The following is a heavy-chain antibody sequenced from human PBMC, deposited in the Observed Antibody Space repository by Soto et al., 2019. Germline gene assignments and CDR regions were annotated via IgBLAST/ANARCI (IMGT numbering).Heavy chain of an antibody. V-gene: IGHV1-69*14. J-gene: IGHJ4*02. D-gene: IGHD2-21*01. CDR1: GDTFGGYA. CDR3: AIAEMAGPSCCAY. CDR2: ITPMFGIA. Sequence: QVQLVQSGAEVKKPGSSVKVSCQAPGDTFGGYAVIWVRQAPGQGPEWMGEITPMFGIANYGQKFQGRVTITAVTATSTSYMESITLRFQATPVSYGAIAEMAGPSCCAYWSQGALV.